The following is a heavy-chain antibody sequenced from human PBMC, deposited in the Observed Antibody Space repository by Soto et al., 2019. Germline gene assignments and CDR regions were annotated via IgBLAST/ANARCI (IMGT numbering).Heavy chain of an antibody. V-gene: IGHV3-23*01. CDR1: GFALSTYT. D-gene: IGHD2-2*01. Sequence: EVQLLESGGGLVQPGGSLRLSCAASGFALSTYTMIWVRQAPGKGLEWVSGIRTTYDTYYAESVKGRFTISRDDSTNTLFLQMNSLRAEDTAGYYCANLARYQPFDYWGQGTVVTVSS. CDR2: IRTTYDT. CDR3: ANLARYQPFDY. J-gene: IGHJ4*02.